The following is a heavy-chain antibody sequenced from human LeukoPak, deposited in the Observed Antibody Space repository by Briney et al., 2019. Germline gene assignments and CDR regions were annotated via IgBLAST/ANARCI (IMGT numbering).Heavy chain of an antibody. V-gene: IGHV3-23*01. CDR3: AKDFWSGYYPNY. CDR2: SGSGGST. CDR1: GFTFSSYA. J-gene: IGHJ4*02. D-gene: IGHD3-3*01. Sequence: GGSLRLSCAASGFTFSSYAMSWVRQAPGKGLEWVSGSGSGGSTYYADSEKGRFTISRDNSKNTLYLQMNSLRAEDTAVYYCAKDFWSGYYPNYWGQGTLVTVSS.